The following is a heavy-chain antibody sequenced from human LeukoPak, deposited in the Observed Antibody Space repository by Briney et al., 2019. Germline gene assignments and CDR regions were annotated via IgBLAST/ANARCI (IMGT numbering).Heavy chain of an antibody. V-gene: IGHV4-38-2*02. CDR3: ARERIQLWLRGGWFDP. CDR1: GYSISSGYY. Sequence: PSETLSLTCTVSGYSISSGYYWGWIRQPPGKGLEWIGSIYHSGSTYYNPSLKSRVTISVDTSKNQFSLKLSSVTAADTAAYYCARERIQLWLRGGWFDPWGQGTLVTVSS. J-gene: IGHJ5*02. D-gene: IGHD5-18*01. CDR2: IYHSGST.